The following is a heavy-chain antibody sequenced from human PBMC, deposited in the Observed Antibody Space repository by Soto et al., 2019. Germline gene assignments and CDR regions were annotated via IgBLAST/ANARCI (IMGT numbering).Heavy chain of an antibody. CDR1: GFTFNTYG. CDR3: AKDSPCDYYDSSGYCYYFDY. V-gene: IGHV3-30*18. D-gene: IGHD3-22*01. J-gene: IGHJ4*02. CDR2: VSYDGSNK. Sequence: GSLRLSCAASGFTFNTYGMHWVRQAPGKGLQWVAVVSYDGSNKYYADSVKGRFTISRDNSKNTLYLQMNSLRAEDTAVYYCAKDSPCDYYDSSGYCYYFDYWGQGTLVTVSS.